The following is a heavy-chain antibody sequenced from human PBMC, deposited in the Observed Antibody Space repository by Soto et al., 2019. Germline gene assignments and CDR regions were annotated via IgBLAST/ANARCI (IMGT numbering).Heavy chain of an antibody. V-gene: IGHV4-59*01. CDR3: ARAARGYSYGPYDY. Sequence: SETLSLTCTVSGGSISTYYWSWIRQPPGKGLDWIGYIYYSGSTNYNPSLKSRVTISVDTSKNQFSLKLSSVAAADTAVYYCARAARGYSYGPYDYWGQGTVVTVS. CDR1: GGSISTYY. D-gene: IGHD5-18*01. J-gene: IGHJ4*02. CDR2: IYYSGST.